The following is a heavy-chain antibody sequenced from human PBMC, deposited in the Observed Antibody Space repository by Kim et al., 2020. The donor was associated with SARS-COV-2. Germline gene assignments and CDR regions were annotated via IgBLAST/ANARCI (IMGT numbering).Heavy chain of an antibody. CDR1: GFTFGDYA. Sequence: GGSLRLSCTASGFTFGDYAMSWFRQAPGKGLEWVGFIRSKAYGGTTEYAASVKGRFTISRDDSKSIAYLQMNSLKTEDTAVYYCTSREHYSSGWYVDYWGQGTLVTVSS. J-gene: IGHJ4*02. V-gene: IGHV3-49*03. CDR2: IRSKAYGGTT. D-gene: IGHD6-19*01. CDR3: TSREHYSSGWYVDY.